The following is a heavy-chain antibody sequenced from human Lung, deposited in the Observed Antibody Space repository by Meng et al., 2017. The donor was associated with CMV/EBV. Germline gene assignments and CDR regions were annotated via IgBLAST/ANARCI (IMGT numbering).Heavy chain of an antibody. CDR2: ISSSGTYI. J-gene: IGHJ6*02. CDR1: GFTFSTYS. CDR3: ARDVSPRSSAYFGIYYFYALHV. Sequence: GEXXTISCAASGFTFSTYSMNWVRQAPGKGLEWVSSISSSGTYIYYIDSVKGRFTISRDNAQNSLYLQMNSLRAEDTAVYYCARDVSPRSSAYFGIYYFYALHVXDQGXTVTVSS. D-gene: IGHD2/OR15-2a*01. V-gene: IGHV3-21*01.